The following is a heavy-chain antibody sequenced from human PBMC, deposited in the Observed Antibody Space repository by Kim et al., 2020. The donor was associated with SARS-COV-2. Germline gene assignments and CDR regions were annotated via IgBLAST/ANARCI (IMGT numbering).Heavy chain of an antibody. Sequence: AQKLQGRVTMTTDTSTSTAYMELRSLRSDDTAVYYCAREVYSGYGSNSDYWGQGTLVTVSS. V-gene: IGHV1-18*01. J-gene: IGHJ4*02. CDR3: AREVYSGYGSNSDY. D-gene: IGHD5-12*01.